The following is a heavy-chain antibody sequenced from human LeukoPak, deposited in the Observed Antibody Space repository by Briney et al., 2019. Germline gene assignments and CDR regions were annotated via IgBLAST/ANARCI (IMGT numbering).Heavy chain of an antibody. V-gene: IGHV3-33*01. CDR2: IWYDGSNK. CDR3: ARESVVITSSSLGAFDI. J-gene: IGHJ3*02. D-gene: IGHD3-22*01. Sequence: GGSLRLSRAASGFTFSSYGMHWVRQAPGKGLEWVAVIWYDGSNKYYADSVKGRFTISRDNSKNTLYLQMNSLRAEDTAVYYCARESVVITSSSLGAFDIWGQGTMVTVSS. CDR1: GFTFSSYG.